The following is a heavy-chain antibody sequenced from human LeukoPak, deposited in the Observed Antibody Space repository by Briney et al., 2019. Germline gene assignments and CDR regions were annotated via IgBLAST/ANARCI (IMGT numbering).Heavy chain of an antibody. CDR3: ARDHYGSGSYWWNYYYYMDV. Sequence: ASVKVSCKASGYTFTSHAMNWVRQAPGQGLEWMGWINTNTGNPTYAQGFTGRFVFSLDTSVSTAYLQISSLKAEDTAVYYCARDHYGSGSYWWNYYYYMDVWGKGTTVTVSS. CDR2: INTNTGNP. V-gene: IGHV7-4-1*02. J-gene: IGHJ6*03. D-gene: IGHD3-10*01. CDR1: GYTFTSHA.